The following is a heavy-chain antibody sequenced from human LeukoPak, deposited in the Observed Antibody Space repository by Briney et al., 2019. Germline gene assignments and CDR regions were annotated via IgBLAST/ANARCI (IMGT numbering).Heavy chain of an antibody. V-gene: IGHV4-59*01. Sequence: NPSETLSLTCTVSGGSISSYYWSWIRQPPGKGLEWIGYIYYSGSTNYNPSLKSRVTISVDTSKNQFSLKLSSVTAADTAVYYCARVSSSWYQDWYFDLWGRGTLVTVSS. J-gene: IGHJ2*01. CDR2: IYYSGST. CDR3: ARVSSSWYQDWYFDL. D-gene: IGHD6-13*01. CDR1: GGSISSYY.